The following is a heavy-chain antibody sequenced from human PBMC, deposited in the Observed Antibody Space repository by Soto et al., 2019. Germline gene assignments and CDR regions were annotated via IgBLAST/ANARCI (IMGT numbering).Heavy chain of an antibody. J-gene: IGHJ6*02. CDR1: GGSISSGGYY. CDR2: IYYSGST. Sequence: TLSLTCTVSGGSISSGGYYWSWIRQHPGKGLEWIGYIYYSGSTYYNPSLKSRVTISVDTSKNQFSLKLSSVTAADTAVYYCARAQDDILTGYPYYYYGMDVWGQGTTVTVSS. D-gene: IGHD3-9*01. CDR3: ARAQDDILTGYPYYYYGMDV. V-gene: IGHV4-31*03.